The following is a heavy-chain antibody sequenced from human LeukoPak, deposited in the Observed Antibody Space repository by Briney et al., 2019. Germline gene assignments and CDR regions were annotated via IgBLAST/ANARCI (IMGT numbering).Heavy chain of an antibody. Sequence: PSETLSLTCTVSGGSISSSSYYWGWIRQPPGKGLEWIGSIYYSGSTYYNPSPKSRVTISVDTSKNQFSLKLSSVTAADTAVYYCARDRRERYCSSTSCYSGGRYYYYYYMDVWGKGTTVTVSS. V-gene: IGHV4-39*07. D-gene: IGHD2-2*01. CDR1: GGSISSSSYY. CDR2: IYYSGST. J-gene: IGHJ6*03. CDR3: ARDRRERYCSSTSCYSGGRYYYYYYMDV.